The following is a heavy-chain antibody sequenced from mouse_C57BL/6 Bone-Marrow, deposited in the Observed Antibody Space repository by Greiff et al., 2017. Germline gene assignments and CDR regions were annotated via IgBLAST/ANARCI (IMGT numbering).Heavy chain of an antibody. CDR2: IDPEDGAT. V-gene: IGHV14-2*01. Sequence: EVQGVESGAELVKPGASVKLSCTASGFNIKDYYMHWVKQRTEQGLEWIGRIDPEDGATKYAPKFQGKATITADTSSNTAYLQLSSLTSEDTAVYYCARDSYYYGSSYAMDYWGQGTSVTVSS. CDR1: GFNIKDYY. J-gene: IGHJ4*01. CDR3: ARDSYYYGSSYAMDY. D-gene: IGHD1-1*01.